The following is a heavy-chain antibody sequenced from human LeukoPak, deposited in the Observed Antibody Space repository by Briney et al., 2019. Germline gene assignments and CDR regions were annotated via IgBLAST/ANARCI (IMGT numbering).Heavy chain of an antibody. V-gene: IGHV4-59*01. D-gene: IGHD5-18*01. Sequence: SETLSLTCSVSGVSITSNYWSWIRQPPGVGLEWLGYTHHSGATSYNPPLKSRSTMSLDTSNNQFSLRLSSVTAADTAVYYCARSSGHSYGDFDYWGQGNLVTVSS. J-gene: IGHJ4*02. CDR3: ARSSGHSYGDFDY. CDR1: GVSITSNY. CDR2: THHSGAT.